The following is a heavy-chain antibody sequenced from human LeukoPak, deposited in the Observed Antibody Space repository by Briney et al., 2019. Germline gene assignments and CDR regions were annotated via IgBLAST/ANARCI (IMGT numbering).Heavy chain of an antibody. J-gene: IGHJ4*02. Sequence: GASVKVPCKVAGYTLSELCMHWVRQAPGKGLEWMGGCNPEDGETIYAQKFQGRVTITADESTSTAYMELSSLRSEDTAVYYCAAYYDSSGYYDYWGQGTLVTVSS. V-gene: IGHV1-24*01. D-gene: IGHD3-22*01. CDR1: GYTLSELC. CDR3: AAYYDSSGYYDY. CDR2: CNPEDGET.